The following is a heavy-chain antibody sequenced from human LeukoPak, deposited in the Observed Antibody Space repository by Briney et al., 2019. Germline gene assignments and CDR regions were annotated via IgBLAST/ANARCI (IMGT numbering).Heavy chain of an antibody. Sequence: SQTLSLTCTVSGGSISSGSYYWSWIRQHPGKGLEWIGYIYYSGSTYYNPSLKSRVTISVDTSKNQFSLKLSSVTAADTAVYYCALSGSFGYYFDYWGQGTLVTVSS. J-gene: IGHJ4*02. CDR2: IYYSGST. CDR1: GGSISSGSYY. CDR3: ALSGSFGYYFDY. D-gene: IGHD3-10*01. V-gene: IGHV4-31*03.